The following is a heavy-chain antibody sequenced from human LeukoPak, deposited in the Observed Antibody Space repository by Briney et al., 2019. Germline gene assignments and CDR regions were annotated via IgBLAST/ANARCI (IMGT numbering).Heavy chain of an antibody. CDR3: ARDPQFYDSSGYDT. CDR2: INPNSGGT. J-gene: IGHJ5*02. D-gene: IGHD3-22*01. Sequence: ASMKVSCKASGYTFTGYYMHWVRQAPGQGLEWMGRINPNSGGTNYAQRFQGRVTMTRDTSISTAYMELSRLRSDDTAVYYCARDPQFYDSSGYDTWGQGTLVTVSS. V-gene: IGHV1-2*06. CDR1: GYTFTGYY.